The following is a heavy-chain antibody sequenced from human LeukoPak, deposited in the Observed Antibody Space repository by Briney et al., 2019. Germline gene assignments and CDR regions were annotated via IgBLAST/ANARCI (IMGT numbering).Heavy chain of an antibody. CDR3: ARAGELEHFDY. V-gene: IGHV4-59*01. CDR1: GGSISSYY. Sequence: SETLSLTCTVSGGSISSYYWSWIRQPPGKGLEWIGYIYYSGSTNYNPSLKSRVTISVDTSKNQFSLKLSSVTAADTAVYYCARAGELEHFDYWGQGTLVTVSS. J-gene: IGHJ4*02. CDR2: IYYSGST. D-gene: IGHD1-1*01.